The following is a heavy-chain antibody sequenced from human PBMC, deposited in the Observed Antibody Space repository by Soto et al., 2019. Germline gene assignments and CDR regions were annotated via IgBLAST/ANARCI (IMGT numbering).Heavy chain of an antibody. J-gene: IGHJ5*02. Sequence: GGSLRLSCAASGITVGSNYMSWVRQAPGKGLEWVSVIHSGGNIYYADFVKGRFTISRDNSKNTVFLQMNSLRAEDTAVYYCASRTSSSWYALWGQGTLVTASS. CDR3: ASRTSSSWYAL. CDR2: IHSGGNI. D-gene: IGHD6-13*01. V-gene: IGHV3-66*01. CDR1: GITVGSNY.